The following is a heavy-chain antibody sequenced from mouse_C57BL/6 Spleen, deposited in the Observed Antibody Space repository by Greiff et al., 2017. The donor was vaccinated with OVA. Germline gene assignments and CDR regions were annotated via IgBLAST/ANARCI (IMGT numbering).Heavy chain of an antibody. J-gene: IGHJ4*01. CDR3: AKKDYDSYAMDY. V-gene: IGHV2-5*01. Sequence: QVQLQQSGPGLVQPSQSLSITCTVSGFSFTSYGVHWVRQSPGKGLEWLGVIWRGGSTDYNAAFMSRLSITKDNSKSQVFFKMNSLQADDTAIYYCAKKDYDSYAMDYWGQGTSVTVSS. CDR2: IWRGGST. D-gene: IGHD1-1*01. CDR1: GFSFTSYG.